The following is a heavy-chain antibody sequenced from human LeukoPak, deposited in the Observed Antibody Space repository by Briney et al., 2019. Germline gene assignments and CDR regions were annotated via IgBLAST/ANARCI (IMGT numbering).Heavy chain of an antibody. V-gene: IGHV3-23*01. CDR2: ISGSGGST. D-gene: IGHD3-10*01. J-gene: IGHJ4*02. Sequence: GGSLRLSCAASGFTFSSYAMSWVRQAPGKGLEWVSAISGSGGSTYYADSVKGRFTTSRDNSKNTLYLQMNSLRAEDTAVYYCAKQDTMVRGVIMIDYWGQGTLVTVSS. CDR3: AKQDTMVRGVIMIDY. CDR1: GFTFSSYA.